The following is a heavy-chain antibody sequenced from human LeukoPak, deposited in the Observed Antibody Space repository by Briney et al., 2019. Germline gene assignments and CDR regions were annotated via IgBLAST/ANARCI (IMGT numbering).Heavy chain of an antibody. V-gene: IGHV1-8*01. Sequence: ASVKVSCKASGYTFTSYDINRVRQATGQGHEWMGWMNPNSGNTGYAQKFQGRVTMTRNTSISTAYMELSSLRSEDTAVYYCARVRELGGYEYSLGGYDIWGEGTMVTVSS. J-gene: IGHJ3*02. CDR3: ARVRELGGYEYSLGGYDI. CDR2: MNPNSGNT. D-gene: IGHD5-12*01. CDR1: GYTFTSYD.